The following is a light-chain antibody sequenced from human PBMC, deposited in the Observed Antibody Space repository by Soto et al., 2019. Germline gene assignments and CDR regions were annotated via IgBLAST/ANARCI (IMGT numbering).Light chain of an antibody. CDR1: SSDVGGYNF. Sequence: QSALTQPASVSGSPGQSITISCTGTSSDVGGYNFVSWYQQHPGKAPKVMIYDVSDRPSGVSDRFSGSKSGNTASLTISGLQAEDEAHYYCTSYTTSSTGVFGGGTKLTVL. CDR3: TSYTTSSTGV. J-gene: IGLJ3*02. V-gene: IGLV2-14*03. CDR2: DVS.